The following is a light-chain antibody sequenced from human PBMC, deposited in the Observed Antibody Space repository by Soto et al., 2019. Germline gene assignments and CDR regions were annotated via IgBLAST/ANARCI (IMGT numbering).Light chain of an antibody. CDR3: CSYSDTYTYV. CDR1: SSDVGGYDY. J-gene: IGLJ1*01. CDR2: GVS. V-gene: IGLV2-11*01. Sequence: QSVLTQPRSVSESPGQSVTISCTGTSSDVGGYDYLSWYQQHQGKAPKLLIYGVSERPSGVPDRFSGSKSGSTASLTISGLQAEDEADYYCCSYSDTYTYVFGTGTKLTVL.